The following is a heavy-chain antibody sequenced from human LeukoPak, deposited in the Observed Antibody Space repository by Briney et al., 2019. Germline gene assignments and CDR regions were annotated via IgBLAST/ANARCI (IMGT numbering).Heavy chain of an antibody. CDR2: INHSGST. CDR3: ARGIAAAALFDY. D-gene: IGHD6-13*01. J-gene: IGHJ4*02. V-gene: IGHV4-34*01. CDR1: GGSFSGYY. Sequence: SETLSLTCAVYGGSFSGYYWSWIRQPPGKGLEWIGEINHSGSTNYNPSLKGRVTISVDTSKNQFSLKLSSVTAADTAVYYCARGIAAAALFDYWGQGTLVTVSS.